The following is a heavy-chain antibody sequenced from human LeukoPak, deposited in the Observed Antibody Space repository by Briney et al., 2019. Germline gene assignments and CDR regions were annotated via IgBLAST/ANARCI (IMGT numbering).Heavy chain of an antibody. V-gene: IGHV3-21*01. CDR2: ISSSSSYI. Sequence: GGSLRLSCAASGFTFSSYSMNWVRQAPGKGLEWVSSISSSSSYIYYADSVKGRFTISRDNAKNSLYLQMNSLKAEDTAVYYCARAYYDSSGMPDYWGQGTLVTVSS. D-gene: IGHD3-22*01. J-gene: IGHJ4*02. CDR3: ARAYYDSSGMPDY. CDR1: GFTFSSYS.